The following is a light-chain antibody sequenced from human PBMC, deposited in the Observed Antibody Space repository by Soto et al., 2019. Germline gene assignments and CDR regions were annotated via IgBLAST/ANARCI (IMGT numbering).Light chain of an antibody. Sequence: SALTQPASVSGSPGQSIAVSCTGTSRDVGGYNYVSWYQQRPGKGPKLILYDVSSRPSGVSNRFSGSTSGNTASLTITGLQDEEEADYFCNPYTDRGTYVFGTGTKLTVL. CDR1: SRDVGGYNY. V-gene: IGLV2-14*01. J-gene: IGLJ1*01. CDR2: DVS. CDR3: NPYTDRGTYV.